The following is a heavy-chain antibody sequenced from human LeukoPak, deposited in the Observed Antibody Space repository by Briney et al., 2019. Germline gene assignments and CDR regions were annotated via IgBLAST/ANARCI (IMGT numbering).Heavy chain of an antibody. CDR2: IWYDGSNK. Sequence: GGSLRLSCAASGFTFSSYGMHWVRQAPGKGLEWVADIWYDGSNKYYAASVKGRFTISRDNSKNTLYLQMNSLRAGDTAVYYCARASYTTVAGTGDYFDYWGQGTLVTVSS. V-gene: IGHV3-33*01. CDR3: ARASYTTVAGTGDYFDY. J-gene: IGHJ4*02. D-gene: IGHD6-19*01. CDR1: GFTFSSYG.